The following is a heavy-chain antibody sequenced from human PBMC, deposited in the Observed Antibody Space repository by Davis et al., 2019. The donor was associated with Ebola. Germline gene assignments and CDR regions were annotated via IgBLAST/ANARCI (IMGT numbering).Heavy chain of an antibody. CDR2: ISWNSGSI. J-gene: IGHJ6*02. Sequence: GGSLRLSCAASGFTFDDYAMHWVRQAPGKGLEWVSGISWNSGSIGYADSVKGRFTISRDNAKNSLYLQMNSLRAEDTALYYCARSGYPLDYYGMDVWGQGTTVTVSS. CDR3: ARSGYPLDYYGMDV. D-gene: IGHD3-3*01. CDR1: GFTFDDYA. V-gene: IGHV3-9*01.